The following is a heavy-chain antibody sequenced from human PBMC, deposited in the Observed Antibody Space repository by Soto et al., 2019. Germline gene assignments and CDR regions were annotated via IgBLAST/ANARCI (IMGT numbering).Heavy chain of an antibody. CDR3: AKEAVFCSSTSCPSDY. CDR2: ISYDGSNK. D-gene: IGHD2-2*01. J-gene: IGHJ4*02. V-gene: IGHV3-30*04. CDR1: GFTFSSYA. Sequence: GGSLRLSCAASGFTFSSYAMHWVRQAPGKGLEWVAVISYDGSNKYYADSVKGRFTISRDNSKNTLYLQMNSLRAEDTAVYYCAKEAVFCSSTSCPSDYWGQGTLVTSPQ.